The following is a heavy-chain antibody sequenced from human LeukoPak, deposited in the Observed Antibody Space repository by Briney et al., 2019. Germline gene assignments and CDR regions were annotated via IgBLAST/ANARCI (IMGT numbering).Heavy chain of an antibody. CDR3: ARTTVTTYAFDI. CDR2: TYSSGTT. J-gene: IGHJ3*02. D-gene: IGHD4-17*01. Sequence: GGSLRLSCAASGFTVSSNYMSWVRQAPGKGLEYISVTYSSGTTYYADSVRDRFTISRDNSRNTLYLQMNSLRPEDTAVYYCARTTVTTYAFDIWDQGTMVTVSS. CDR1: GFTVSSNY. V-gene: IGHV3-53*01.